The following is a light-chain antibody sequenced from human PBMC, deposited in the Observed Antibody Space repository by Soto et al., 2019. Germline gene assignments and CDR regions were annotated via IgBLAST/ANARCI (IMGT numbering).Light chain of an antibody. V-gene: IGLV2-8*01. CDR2: EVT. J-gene: IGLJ1*01. Sequence: QSALTQPPSASGSPGQSVTISCTGTSGDIGGYDYVSWYQQHPGKAPKLMIYEVTKRPLGVPNRFSGSKSDNTASLTVSGLQAADEADYYCSSYAGNNNPFVFGTGTKVTVL. CDR3: SSYAGNNNPFV. CDR1: SGDIGGYDY.